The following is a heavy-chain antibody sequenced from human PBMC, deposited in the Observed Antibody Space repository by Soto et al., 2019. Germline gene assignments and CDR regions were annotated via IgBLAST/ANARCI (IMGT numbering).Heavy chain of an antibody. CDR2: ISTDASST. CDR1: GFTFSSYW. V-gene: IGHV3-74*01. J-gene: IGHJ1*01. CDR3: ARLPNKSPQN. Sequence: EVQLVESGGGLVQPGGSLRLSCAASGFTFSSYWMHWVRQAPGKGLVWVSSISTDASSTSYADPVKGRFTISRDNAKHTLYLQMNSVRAEDPAVYYCARLPNKSPQNWGQGTLVIVSP.